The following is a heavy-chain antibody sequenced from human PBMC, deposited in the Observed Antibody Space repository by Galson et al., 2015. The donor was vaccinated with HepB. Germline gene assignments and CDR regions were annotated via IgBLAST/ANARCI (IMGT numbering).Heavy chain of an antibody. V-gene: IGHV1-8*01. CDR1: GYIFTSYD. CDR3: ARDYGGNSGWFDP. CDR2: MNPNSGNT. D-gene: IGHD4-23*01. J-gene: IGHJ5*02. Sequence: SVKVSCKASGYIFTSYDINWVRQATGQGLEWMGWMNPNSGNTGYAQKFQGRVTMTRSTCISTAYMELSSLTSEDTAVYYCARDYGGNSGWFDPWGQGTLVTVSS.